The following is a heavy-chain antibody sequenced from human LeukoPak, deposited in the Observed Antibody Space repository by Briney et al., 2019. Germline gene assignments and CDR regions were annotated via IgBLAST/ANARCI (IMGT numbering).Heavy chain of an antibody. CDR3: ARGYGSGSRLDN. Sequence: PSETLSLTCTVSGGSIGTYYWSWIRQPPGKGLEWIGYVYYSGSTSYNPSLKSRVTISVDTSKNQFSLKLSSVTAADTAVYYCARGYGSGSRLDNWGQGTLVTVSS. D-gene: IGHD3-10*01. J-gene: IGHJ4*02. V-gene: IGHV4-59*01. CDR2: VYYSGST. CDR1: GGSIGTYY.